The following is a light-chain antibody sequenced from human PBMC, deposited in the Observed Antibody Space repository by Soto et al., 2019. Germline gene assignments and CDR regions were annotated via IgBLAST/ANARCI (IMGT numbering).Light chain of an antibody. J-gene: IGLJ2*01. Sequence: QAVVTQEPSFSVSPGGTVTLPSGLTSGSVSTTYYPSWYQQTPGQAPRTLIYSTNIRSSGVPDRFSGSILGNKAALTITGAQADDESDYHCMLYMGGGLVVFGGGTKLTVL. CDR2: STN. V-gene: IGLV8-61*01. CDR3: MLYMGGGLVV. CDR1: SGSVSTTYY.